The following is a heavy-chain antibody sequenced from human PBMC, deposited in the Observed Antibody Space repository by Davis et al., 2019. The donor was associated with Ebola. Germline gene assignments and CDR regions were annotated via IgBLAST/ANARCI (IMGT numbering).Heavy chain of an antibody. D-gene: IGHD3-3*01. V-gene: IGHV3-48*02. CDR3: ARDQNTIFGVALTFDI. J-gene: IGHJ3*02. CDR2: ISSSRSTI. CDR1: GFAFSDYG. Sequence: GESLKISCAASGFAFSDYGMNWVRQAPGKGLEWVSYISSSRSTIHYADSVKGRFTISRDNAKNSLHLQMNSLRDEDTAVYYCARDQNTIFGVALTFDIWGQGTMVTVSS.